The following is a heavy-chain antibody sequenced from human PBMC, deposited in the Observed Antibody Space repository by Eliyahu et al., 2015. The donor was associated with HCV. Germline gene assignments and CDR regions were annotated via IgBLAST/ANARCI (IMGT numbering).Heavy chain of an antibody. Sequence: EVQLVESGGGLVKPGGSLRLSCAASGFTFSXXWMSWVRQAPGKGLEWVGRIKSKTDGGTTDYAAPVKGRFTISRDDSKNTLYLQMNSLKTEDTAVYYCTTVSVLWFGESDAFDIWGQGTMVTVSS. V-gene: IGHV3-15*01. CDR1: GFTFSXXW. J-gene: IGHJ3*02. CDR3: TTVSVLWFGESDAFDI. CDR2: IKSKTDGGTT. D-gene: IGHD3-10*01.